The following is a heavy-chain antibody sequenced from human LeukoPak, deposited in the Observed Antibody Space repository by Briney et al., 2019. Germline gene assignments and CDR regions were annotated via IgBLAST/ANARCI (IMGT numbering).Heavy chain of an antibody. V-gene: IGHV4-59*01. D-gene: IGHD4/OR15-4a*01. CDR3: ARDDYSKWDPLLFDP. CDR2: IYYSGST. J-gene: IGHJ5*02. Sequence: SETLSLTCTVSGGSISSYYWSWIRQPPGQGLEWMGYIYYSGSTNYNPSLKRRVTISLDASKNHFSLKLSSVTAADTAVYYCARDDYSKWDPLLFDPWGQGTLVTVSS. CDR1: GGSISSYY.